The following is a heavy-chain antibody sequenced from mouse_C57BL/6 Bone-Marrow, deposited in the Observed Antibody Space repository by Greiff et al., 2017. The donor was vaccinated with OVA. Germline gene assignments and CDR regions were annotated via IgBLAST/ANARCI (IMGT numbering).Heavy chain of an antibody. D-gene: IGHD2-12*01. CDR3: AREKSYDGGGDY. J-gene: IGHJ2*01. CDR2: ISDDGSYT. V-gene: IGHV5-4*01. Sequence: EVQLQESGGGLVKPGGSLKLSCAASGFTFSSYAMSWVRQTPEKRLEWVATISDDGSYTYYPDNFKGRFTISRDNAKNNLYLQMSNLKSEDTAMYDCAREKSYDGGGDYWGQGTTLTVSS. CDR1: GFTFSSYA.